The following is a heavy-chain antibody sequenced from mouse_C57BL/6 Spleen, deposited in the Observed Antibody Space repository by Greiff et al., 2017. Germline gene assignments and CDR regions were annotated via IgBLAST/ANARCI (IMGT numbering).Heavy chain of an antibody. Sequence: QVTLKVSGPGILQPSQTLSLTCSFSGFSLSTFGMGVGRIRQPSGKGLEWLAHIWWDDDKYYNPALKSRLTISKDTSKNQVSLKIANVDTADTATYYVARMGAAQATYCFDYWGQGTTLTVSS. CDR2: IWWDDDK. J-gene: IGHJ2*01. CDR1: GFSLSTFGMG. V-gene: IGHV8-8*01. D-gene: IGHD3-2*02. CDR3: ARMGAAQATYCFDY.